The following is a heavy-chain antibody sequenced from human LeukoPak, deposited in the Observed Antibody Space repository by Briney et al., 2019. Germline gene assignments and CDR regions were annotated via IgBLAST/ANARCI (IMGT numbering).Heavy chain of an antibody. V-gene: IGHV1-69*04. J-gene: IGHJ2*01. CDR1: GGTFSSYA. CDR2: IIPILGIA. Sequence: SVKISCKASGGTFSSYAISWVRQAPGQGLEWMGRIIPILGIANYAQKFQGRVTITADKSTSTAYMELSSLRSEDTAVYYCAGALTTVAYWYFDLWGRGTLVTVSS. D-gene: IGHD4-23*01. CDR3: AGALTTVAYWYFDL.